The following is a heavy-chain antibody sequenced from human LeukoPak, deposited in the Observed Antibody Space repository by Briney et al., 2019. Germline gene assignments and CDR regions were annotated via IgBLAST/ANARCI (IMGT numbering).Heavy chain of an antibody. CDR1: GFTFRNYA. CDR3: AKDVEVFYVLTDFSPYGMDV. CDR2: IGGSVDNA. D-gene: IGHD2/OR15-2a*01. V-gene: IGHV3-23*01. J-gene: IGHJ6*02. Sequence: GGSLRLSCAASGFTFRNYAMSWVRQAPGKGLEWVSTIGGSVDNAYYADSVKGRFTISRNKSKKTLYLQMNSLRAEDTAIYYCAKDVEVFYVLTDFSPYGMDVWGQGTTVTVSS.